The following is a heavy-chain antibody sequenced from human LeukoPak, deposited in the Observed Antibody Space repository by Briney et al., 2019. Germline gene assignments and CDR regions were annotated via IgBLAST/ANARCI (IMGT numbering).Heavy chain of an antibody. D-gene: IGHD3-10*01. CDR1: GYTFTGYY. CDR3: ATDGHYYGSGSYYDVDY. CDR2: INPNSGGT. J-gene: IGHJ4*02. Sequence: ASVKVSCKASGYTFTGYYMHWVRQAPGQGLEWMGRINPNSGGTNYAQKFQGRVTMTRDTSISTAYMELSRLRSDDTAVYYCATDGHYYGSGSYYDVDYWGQGTPVTVSS. V-gene: IGHV1-2*06.